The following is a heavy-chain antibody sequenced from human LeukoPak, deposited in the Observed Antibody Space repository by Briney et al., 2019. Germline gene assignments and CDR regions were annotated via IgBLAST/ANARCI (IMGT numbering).Heavy chain of an antibody. Sequence: GGSLRLSCSACVFIYSSYAMHWVRQARGKGLAYVSVHRKNGGSTYYADSVKGRFNISRDNSKQTLYLKMNSLAADDTAVYYCVKALSAAAAGGFDYWGQGTLVTASS. CDR2: HRKNGGST. V-gene: IGHV3-64D*06. CDR3: VKALSAAAAGGFDY. D-gene: IGHD6-13*01. CDR1: VFIYSSYA. J-gene: IGHJ4*02.